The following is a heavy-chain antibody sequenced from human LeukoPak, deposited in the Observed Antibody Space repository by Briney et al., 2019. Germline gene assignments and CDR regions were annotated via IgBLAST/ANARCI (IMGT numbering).Heavy chain of an antibody. J-gene: IGHJ2*01. CDR2: IYGRGGTT. V-gene: IGHV3-23*01. D-gene: IGHD3-16*01. CDR1: GFTFRSYD. CDR3: ARVFGRNWYLDL. Sequence: GGSLRLSCGASGFTFRSYDMSWVRQAPGKGLEWVSGIYGRGGTTYYADSVKGRLIFSRDNSKNSLSMQMKRLRGEDTAVYYCARVFGRNWYLDLWGRGTHVTVSS.